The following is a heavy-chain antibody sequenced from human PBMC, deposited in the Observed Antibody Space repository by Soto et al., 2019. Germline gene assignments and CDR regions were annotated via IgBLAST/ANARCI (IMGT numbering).Heavy chain of an antibody. V-gene: IGHV3-30*18. CDR2: ISYDGSNK. J-gene: IGHJ4*02. Sequence: PGGSLGLSCAAPGFTFSDYYMSWSRQAQGKGLERLAVISYDGSNKYYADSVKGRFTISRDNSKNTLYLQMNSLRAEDTAVYYCAKEARWDYYDSSGYYGPFDYWGQGTLVTVSS. CDR3: AKEARWDYYDSSGYYGPFDY. CDR1: GFTFSDYY. D-gene: IGHD3-22*01.